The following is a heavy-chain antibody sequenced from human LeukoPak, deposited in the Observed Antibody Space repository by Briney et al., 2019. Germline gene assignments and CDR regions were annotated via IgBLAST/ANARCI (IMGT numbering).Heavy chain of an antibody. CDR2: ISGSGGST. Sequence: GGSLRLSCAASGFTFDDYAMSWVRQAPGKGLEWVSAISGSGGSTYYADSVKGRFTISRDNSKNTLYLQMNSLRAEDTAVYYCAKGVSMVRGHFDYWGQGTLVTVSS. V-gene: IGHV3-23*01. J-gene: IGHJ4*02. CDR1: GFTFDDYA. CDR3: AKGVSMVRGHFDY. D-gene: IGHD3-10*01.